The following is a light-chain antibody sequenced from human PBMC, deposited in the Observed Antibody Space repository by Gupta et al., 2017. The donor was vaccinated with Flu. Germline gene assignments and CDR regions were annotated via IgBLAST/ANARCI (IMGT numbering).Light chain of an antibody. V-gene: IGKV1-5*03. CDR3: EHEHSSPLT. CDR2: GAS. CDR1: QSISSW. J-gene: IGKJ4*01. Sequence: DIQMTQSPSTLSAFVGDRVTITCRASQSISSWLAWYQEKPGTAPKLLIYGASRVEGGVPSRFSGSGSGTXFTLTIXSRQPDDFATYYCEHEHSSPLTFGXGTKVDIK.